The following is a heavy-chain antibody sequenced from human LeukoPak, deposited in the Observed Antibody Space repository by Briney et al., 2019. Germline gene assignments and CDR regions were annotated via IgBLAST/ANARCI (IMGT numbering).Heavy chain of an antibody. V-gene: IGHV3-23*01. CDR2: ISGSGGST. J-gene: IGHJ4*02. D-gene: IGHD6-6*01. CDR3: AREYSGSYGLDY. Sequence: GGSLRLSCAASGFTFSSYAMSWVRQAPGKGLEWVSAISGSGGSTYYADSVKGRFAISRDNAKNSLYLQMNSLRAEDTAVYYCAREYSGSYGLDYWGQGTQVTVSS. CDR1: GFTFSSYA.